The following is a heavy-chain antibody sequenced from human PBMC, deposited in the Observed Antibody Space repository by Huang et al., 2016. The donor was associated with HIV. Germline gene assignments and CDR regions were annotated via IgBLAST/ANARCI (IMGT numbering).Heavy chain of an antibody. CDR3: ATGFDTYYDI. CDR2: LAPEHGET. Sequence: QVQLVQSGAEVQKPGASVKVSCKVSGYTLTELSIHWVRQAPGKGLEWMGGLAPEHGETNSAQNVQGRVTMTEDTSTDTAYMELNSLRSEDTAVDYCATGFDTYYDIWGQGTMVIASS. J-gene: IGHJ3*02. CDR1: GYTLTELS. D-gene: IGHD2-21*01. V-gene: IGHV1-24*01.